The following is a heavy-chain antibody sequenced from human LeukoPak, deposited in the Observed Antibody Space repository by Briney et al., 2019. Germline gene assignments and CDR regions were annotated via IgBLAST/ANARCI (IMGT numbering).Heavy chain of an antibody. CDR1: GYTFTNYG. CDR3: ARDKAVTTELTQYFHH. CDR2: ISGYNGYT. Sequence: ASVRVSCKASGYTFTNYGVSWVRQAPGQGLEWMGWISGYNGYTNFAQKFQFRVTMTTDTSTSTAYMELRSLTSDDTAVYYCARDKAVTTELTQYFHHWGQGTLVTVSS. D-gene: IGHD4-11*01. J-gene: IGHJ1*01. V-gene: IGHV1-18*01.